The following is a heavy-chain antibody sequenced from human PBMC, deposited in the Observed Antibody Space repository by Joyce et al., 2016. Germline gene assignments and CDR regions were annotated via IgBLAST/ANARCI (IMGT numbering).Heavy chain of an antibody. CDR3: ARSIGGGSDAFDI. D-gene: IGHD2-15*01. Sequence: QVQLVQSGAEVKKPGSSVKVSCKASGGTFNNYTFNWVRQAPGQGLEWMGGIIPIFGVPNYAQRFQGRLTITAEGSTSTACMELSSLRSDDTAVYYCARSIGGGSDAFDIWGQGTMVTVSS. J-gene: IGHJ3*02. V-gene: IGHV1-69*01. CDR2: IIPIFGVP. CDR1: GGTFNNYT.